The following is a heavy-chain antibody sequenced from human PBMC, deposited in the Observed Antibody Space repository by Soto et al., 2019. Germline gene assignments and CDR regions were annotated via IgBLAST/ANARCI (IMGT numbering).Heavy chain of an antibody. Sequence: QVQLVQSGAEVKKPGASVKVSCKASGYTFTSYGISWVRQAPGQGLEWMGWISAYNGNTNYAQKLQGRVTMSTDTSTSTAYLELRSLRSDDTAVYYCARDANYDYIWGSYRIDYWGQGTLVTFSS. CDR2: ISAYNGNT. CDR3: ARDANYDYIWGSYRIDY. J-gene: IGHJ4*02. D-gene: IGHD3-16*02. CDR1: GYTFTSYG. V-gene: IGHV1-18*01.